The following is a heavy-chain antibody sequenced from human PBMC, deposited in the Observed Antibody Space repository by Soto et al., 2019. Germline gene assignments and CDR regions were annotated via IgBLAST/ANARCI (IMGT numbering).Heavy chain of an antibody. Sequence: PSETLSLTCTVSGGSISSYYWSWIRQPPGKGLEWIGYIYYSGSTNYNPSLKSRVTISVDTSKNQFSLKLSSVTAADTAVYYCARDQLGDYGVDYWGQGTLVTVSS. J-gene: IGHJ4*02. CDR2: IYYSGST. CDR1: GGSISSYY. D-gene: IGHD4-17*01. CDR3: ARDQLGDYGVDY. V-gene: IGHV4-59*01.